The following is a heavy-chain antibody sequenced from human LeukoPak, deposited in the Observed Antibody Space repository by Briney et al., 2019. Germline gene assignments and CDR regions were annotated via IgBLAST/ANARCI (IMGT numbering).Heavy chain of an antibody. D-gene: IGHD1-26*01. J-gene: IGHJ4*02. CDR3: AKGGAGGGNY. CDR2: ISGSGGST. V-gene: IGHV3-23*01. CDR1: GFTFSSYA. Sequence: PGVSLRLSCAASGFTFSSYAMSWVRQAPGKGLEWVSAISGSGGSTYYADSVKGRFTISRDNSKSTLYLQMNSLRAGDTAVYYCAKGGAGGGNYWGQGTLVTVSS.